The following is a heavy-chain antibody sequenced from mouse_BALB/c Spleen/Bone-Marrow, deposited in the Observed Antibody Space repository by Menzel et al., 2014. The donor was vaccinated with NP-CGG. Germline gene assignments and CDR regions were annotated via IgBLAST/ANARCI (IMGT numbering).Heavy chain of an antibody. CDR1: GYSFSGYY. D-gene: IGHD2-1*01. V-gene: IGHV1-42*01. CDR3: ARGEGNNADYYAMDY. J-gene: IGHJ4*01. Sequence: EVQLQQSGPELVKVGASVKISCKASGYSFSGYYMHWVKQSHVKSLEWIGRINPYNGATTYTQNFQDKASLTVDKSSNTAYMEINSLTSEDSAVYYCARGEGNNADYYAMDYWGQGTSVTVSS. CDR2: INPYNGAT.